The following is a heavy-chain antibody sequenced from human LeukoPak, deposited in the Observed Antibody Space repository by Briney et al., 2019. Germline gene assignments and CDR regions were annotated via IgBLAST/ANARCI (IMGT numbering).Heavy chain of an antibody. D-gene: IGHD2/OR15-2a*01. J-gene: IGHJ4*02. CDR3: ARVLQEFDY. CDR1: GGSISSSSYY. Sequence: SGTLSLTCTVSGGSISSSSYYWGWIRQPPGKGLEWIGSIYYSGSTYYNPSLRSRVTISVDTSKNQFSLKLSSVTAADTAVYYCARVLQEFDYWGQGTLVTVSS. CDR2: IYYSGST. V-gene: IGHV4-39*01.